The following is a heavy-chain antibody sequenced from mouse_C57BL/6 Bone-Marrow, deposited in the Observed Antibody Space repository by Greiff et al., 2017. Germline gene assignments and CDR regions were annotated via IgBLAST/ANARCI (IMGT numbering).Heavy chain of an antibody. CDR3: ARHNSRLPLPAMDY. Sequence: EVQLQESGGGLVQPGGSLKLSCAASGFTFSDYYMYWVRQTPEKRLEWVAYISNGGGSTYYPDTVKGRFTISRDNAKNTLYLQMSRLKSEDTAMYYCARHNSRLPLPAMDYWGQGTSVTVSS. J-gene: IGHJ4*01. CDR2: ISNGGGST. V-gene: IGHV5-12*01. D-gene: IGHD2-10*01. CDR1: GFTFSDYY.